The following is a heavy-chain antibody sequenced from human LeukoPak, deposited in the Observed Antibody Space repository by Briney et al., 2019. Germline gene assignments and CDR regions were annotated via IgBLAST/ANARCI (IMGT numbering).Heavy chain of an antibody. CDR1: GFTFSSYG. CDR3: ARDQDSSGWALHYGMDV. D-gene: IGHD6-19*01. V-gene: IGHV3-33*01. Sequence: PGRSLRLSCAASGFTFSSYGMHWVRQAPGKGLEWVAVIWYDGSNKHYADSVKGRFTISRDNSKNTLYLQMNSLRAENTAVYYCARDQDSSGWALHYGMDVWGQGTTVTVSS. J-gene: IGHJ6*02. CDR2: IWYDGSNK.